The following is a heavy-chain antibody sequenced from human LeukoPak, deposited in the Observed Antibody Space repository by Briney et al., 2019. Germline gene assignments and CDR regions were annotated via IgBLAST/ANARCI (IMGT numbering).Heavy chain of an antibody. CDR2: ISIDGGRT. Sequence: GGSLRLSCAASGFTFSSYAMSWVRQAPGKGPEWVSTISIDGGRTYYADSGKGRFTVSRDTSKNTLYLQMNSLRAEDTAVYYCARKGIGSSRYQNMDVWGKGTTVTVSS. J-gene: IGHJ6*03. CDR1: GFTFSSYA. D-gene: IGHD6-25*01. CDR3: ARKGIGSSRYQNMDV. V-gene: IGHV3-23*01.